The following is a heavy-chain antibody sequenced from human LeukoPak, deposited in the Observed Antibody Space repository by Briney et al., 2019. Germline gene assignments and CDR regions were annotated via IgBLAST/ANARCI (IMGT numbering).Heavy chain of an antibody. J-gene: IGHJ6*02. CDR3: AREYDYVWGTYRSDSYYYALDV. D-gene: IGHD3-16*02. Sequence: QTGGSLRLSCAASGFTFSNYAFHWVRQAPGKGLEWVAVISYDGSKKYYADPVKGRFTISRDNSNNTVYLQMNTLRAEDTAVYYCAREYDYVWGTYRSDSYYYALDVWGQGTTVTVSS. CDR2: ISYDGSKK. CDR1: GFTFSNYA. V-gene: IGHV3-30-3*01.